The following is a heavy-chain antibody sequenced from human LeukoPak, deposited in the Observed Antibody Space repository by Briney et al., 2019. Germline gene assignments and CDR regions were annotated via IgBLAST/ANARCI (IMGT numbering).Heavy chain of an antibody. CDR2: FYHSGIT. CDR3: ARGSYSDYVVNY. J-gene: IGHJ4*02. Sequence: SETLSLTCTVSGYSISSGFYWGWIRQPPGRGLEWVGTFYHSGITHYNPSLKSRVTISVDMSRNQFSLKLTSVTVADTAVYYCARGSYSDYVVNYWGQGILVTVSS. V-gene: IGHV4-38-2*02. D-gene: IGHD4-11*01. CDR1: GYSISSGFY.